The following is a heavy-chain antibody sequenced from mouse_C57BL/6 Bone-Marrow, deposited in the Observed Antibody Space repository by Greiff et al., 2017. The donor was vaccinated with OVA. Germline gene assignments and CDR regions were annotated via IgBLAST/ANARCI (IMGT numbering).Heavy chain of an antibody. V-gene: IGHV2-4*01. CDR3: AGIYYGSGYYAMDY. CDR2: IWSGGST. J-gene: IGHJ4*01. Sequence: VKLVESGPGLVQPSQSLSITCTVSGFSLTSYGVHWVRQPPGKGLEWLGVIWSGGSTDYNAAFISRLSISKDNSKSQVFFKMNSLQADDTAIYYCAGIYYGSGYYAMDYWGQGTSVTVSS. D-gene: IGHD1-1*01. CDR1: GFSLTSYG.